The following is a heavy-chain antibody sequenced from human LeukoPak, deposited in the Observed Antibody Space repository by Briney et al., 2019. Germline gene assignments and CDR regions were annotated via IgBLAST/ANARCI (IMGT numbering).Heavy chain of an antibody. Sequence: ASVKVSCKASGYTFTSYYMHWVRQAPGEGLEWMGVINPSVGSTSYAQQFQGRVTMNRDTSTSIVYMELSSLRSEDTAVYYCARGPEQWLEVYYYGMDVWGKGTTVTVSS. V-gene: IGHV1-46*01. J-gene: IGHJ6*04. CDR2: INPSVGST. D-gene: IGHD6-19*01. CDR1: GYTFTSYY. CDR3: ARGPEQWLEVYYYGMDV.